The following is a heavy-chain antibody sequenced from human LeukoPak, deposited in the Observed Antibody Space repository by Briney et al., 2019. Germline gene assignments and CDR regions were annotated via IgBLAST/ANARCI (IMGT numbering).Heavy chain of an antibody. V-gene: IGHV4-4*07. CDR2: IYTSGST. J-gene: IGHJ4*02. CDR1: GVSISSFY. D-gene: IGHD4-11*01. Sequence: SETLSLTCTVSGVSISSFYWSWIRQPAGKGLEWIGRIYTSGSTNYNPSLKSRVTMSVDTSKNQFSLKLSSVTAADTAVYYCARDDYSNDGTFVDYWGQGTLVTVSS. CDR3: ARDDYSNDGTFVDY.